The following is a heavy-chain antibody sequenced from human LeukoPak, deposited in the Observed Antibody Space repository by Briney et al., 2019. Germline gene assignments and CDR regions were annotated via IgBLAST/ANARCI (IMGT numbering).Heavy chain of an antibody. Sequence: PSETLSLTCTVSGGSISSSSYYWGWIRQPPGKGLEWIGSIYYSGSTNYNPSLKSRVTISVDKSKNQFSLKLSSVTAADTAVYYCARGRDEYSSSWYGYAFDIWGQGTMVTVSS. CDR1: GGSISSSSYY. J-gene: IGHJ3*02. D-gene: IGHD6-13*01. CDR2: IYYSGST. CDR3: ARGRDEYSSSWYGYAFDI. V-gene: IGHV4-39*07.